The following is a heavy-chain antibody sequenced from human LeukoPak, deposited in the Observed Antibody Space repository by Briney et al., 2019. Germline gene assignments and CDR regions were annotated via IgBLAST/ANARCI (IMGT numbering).Heavy chain of an antibody. V-gene: IGHV3-53*01. CDR2: IYSGGST. Sequence: PGGSLRLSCAASGFTVSSNYMSWVPQAPGKGLERVPVIYSGGSTYYADSVKGRFTISRDNSRNTLYLQMNSLRAEDTAVYYCAKRSLAVAGPYYFDYWGQGTLVTVSS. J-gene: IGHJ4*02. CDR1: GFTVSSNY. D-gene: IGHD6-19*01. CDR3: AKRSLAVAGPYYFDY.